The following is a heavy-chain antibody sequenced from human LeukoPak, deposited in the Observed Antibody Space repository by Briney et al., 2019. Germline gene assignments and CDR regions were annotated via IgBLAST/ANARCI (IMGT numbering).Heavy chain of an antibody. CDR1: GFTFSDYY. J-gene: IGHJ4*02. V-gene: IGHV4-38-2*01. CDR3: ARSIVATIDPLDY. CDR2: TYYSGST. Sequence: LRLSCAASGFTFSDYYMSWIRQPPGKGLEWIGSTYYSGSTYYNPSLKSRVTISVDTSKNQFSLKLSSVTAADTAVYYCARSIVATIDPLDYWGQGTLVTVSS. D-gene: IGHD5-12*01.